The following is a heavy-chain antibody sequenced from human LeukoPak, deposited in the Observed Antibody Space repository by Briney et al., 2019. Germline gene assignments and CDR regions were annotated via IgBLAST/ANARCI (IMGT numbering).Heavy chain of an antibody. CDR1: GGSISSGDYY. D-gene: IGHD6-25*01. V-gene: IGHV4-30-4*01. Sequence: PSETLSLTCTVSGGSISSGDYYWSWIRQPPGKGLEWIGYIYYSGSTYYNPSLKSRVTISVDTSKNQFSLKLSSVTAADTAVYYCARGYSSGKLDPHYYYGMDVWGQGTTVTVSS. J-gene: IGHJ6*02. CDR3: ARGYSSGKLDPHYYYGMDV. CDR2: IYYSGST.